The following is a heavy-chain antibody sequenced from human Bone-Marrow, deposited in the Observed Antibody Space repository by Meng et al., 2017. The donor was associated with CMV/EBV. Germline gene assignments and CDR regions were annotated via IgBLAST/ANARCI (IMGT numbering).Heavy chain of an antibody. CDR3: ARVSDL. J-gene: IGHJ1*01. CDR1: GGSLTDYD. CDR2: INDSGST. Sequence: ESLKISCAVYGGSLTDYDWGWIRQSPGKGLEWIGDINDSGSTKYNPSLQRRVTISVDTARNQFSLKVRFVTAADTAVYYCARVSDLWGQGTLVTVSS. V-gene: IGHV4-34*01.